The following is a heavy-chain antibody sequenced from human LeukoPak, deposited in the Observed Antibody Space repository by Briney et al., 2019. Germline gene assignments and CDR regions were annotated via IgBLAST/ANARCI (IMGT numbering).Heavy chain of an antibody. Sequence: ASVKVSCKVSGYTLTELSMHWVRQAPGKGLEWVGGFDPEDGETIYAQKFQGRVTMTEDTSTDTAYMELSSLRSEDTAVYYCATPFYDFWSGYQSDNWFDPWGQGTLVTVSS. J-gene: IGHJ5*02. V-gene: IGHV1-24*01. D-gene: IGHD3-3*01. CDR3: ATPFYDFWSGYQSDNWFDP. CDR1: GYTLTELS. CDR2: FDPEDGET.